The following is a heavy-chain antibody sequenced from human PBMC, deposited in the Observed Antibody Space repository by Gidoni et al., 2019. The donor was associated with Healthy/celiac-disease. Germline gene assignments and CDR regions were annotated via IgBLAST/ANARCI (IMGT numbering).Heavy chain of an antibody. V-gene: IGHV3-21*01. J-gene: IGHJ4*02. Sequence: EVQLVESGGGLVKPGGALRLSCAASGFTFSSYSMNWVRQAPGKGLEWVSSISSSSSYIYYADSVKGRFTISRDNAKNSLYLQMNSLRAEDTAVYYCARVAASGYGDFDYWGQGTLVTVSS. D-gene: IGHD4-17*01. CDR1: GFTFSSYS. CDR2: ISSSSSYI. CDR3: ARVAASGYGDFDY.